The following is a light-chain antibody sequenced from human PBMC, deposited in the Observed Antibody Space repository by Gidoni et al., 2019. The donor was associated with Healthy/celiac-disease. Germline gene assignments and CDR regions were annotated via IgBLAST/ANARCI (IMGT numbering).Light chain of an antibody. CDR1: QSVSRSY. CDR2: GAS. Sequence: EIVFTQSPGTLSLSPGERATLTCRASQSVSRSYLACYQQKHGQAPRLLIYGASSRATGNPDRFSGSGSGIDFTITISRLEPEDFAVYYCQQYGSSPRTFGQGTKVEIK. CDR3: QQYGSSPRT. J-gene: IGKJ1*01. V-gene: IGKV3-20*01.